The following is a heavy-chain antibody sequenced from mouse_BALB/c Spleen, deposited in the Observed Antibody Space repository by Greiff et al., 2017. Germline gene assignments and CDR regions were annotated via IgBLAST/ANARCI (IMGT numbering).Heavy chain of an antibody. J-gene: IGHJ3*01. CDR2: ISSGGST. V-gene: IGHV5-6-5*01. Sequence: EVQRVESGGGLVKPGGSLKLSCAASGFTFSSYAMSWVRQTPEKRLEWVASISSGGSTYYPDSVKGRFTISRDNARNILYLQMSSLRSEDTAMYYCAREGGASFAYWGQGTLVTVSA. CDR1: GFTFSSYA. CDR3: AREGGASFAY.